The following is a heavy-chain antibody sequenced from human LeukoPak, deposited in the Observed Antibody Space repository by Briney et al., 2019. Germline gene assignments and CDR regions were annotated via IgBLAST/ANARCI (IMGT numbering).Heavy chain of an antibody. Sequence: PGGSLRLSCAASGFTFSSYWMSWVRQAPGKGLEWVANIKQDGSEKYYVDSVKGRFTISRDNAKNSLYLQMNSLRAEDTAVYHCATGIFLTSFDYWGQGTLVTVSS. D-gene: IGHD3-9*01. CDR2: IKQDGSEK. CDR1: GFTFSSYW. CDR3: ATGIFLTSFDY. V-gene: IGHV3-7*01. J-gene: IGHJ4*02.